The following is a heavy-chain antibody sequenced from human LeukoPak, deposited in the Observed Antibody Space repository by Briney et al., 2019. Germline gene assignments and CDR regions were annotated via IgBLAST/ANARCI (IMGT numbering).Heavy chain of an antibody. D-gene: IGHD3-3*01. J-gene: IGHJ4*02. Sequence: GGSLRLSCAASGFTFSSYAMRWVCQAPGTGREWVSAICGSGGSTYYADSVKGRFTISRDNSKNTLYLQMNSLRAEDTAVYYCAKDPLPYDFWSGYWKDYWGQGTLVTVSS. V-gene: IGHV3-23*01. CDR3: AKDPLPYDFWSGYWKDY. CDR1: GFTFSSYA. CDR2: ICGSGGST.